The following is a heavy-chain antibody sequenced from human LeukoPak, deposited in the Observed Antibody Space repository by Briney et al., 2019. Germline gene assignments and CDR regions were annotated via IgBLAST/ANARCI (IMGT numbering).Heavy chain of an antibody. Sequence: AGGSLRLSCAASGFTFSSYAMSWVRQAPGKGLEWVSTISGSVYYADSVKGRFTISRDNSKNTLYLQMNSLSADDTAVYYCAKGDYYDFDYWGQGTLVTVSS. CDR3: AKGDYYDFDY. CDR2: ISGSV. V-gene: IGHV3-23*01. CDR1: GFTFSSYA. D-gene: IGHD3-10*01. J-gene: IGHJ4*02.